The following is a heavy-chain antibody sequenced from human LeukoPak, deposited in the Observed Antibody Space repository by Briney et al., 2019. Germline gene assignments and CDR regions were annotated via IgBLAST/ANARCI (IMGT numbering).Heavy chain of an antibody. CDR2: TNSDGSST. D-gene: IGHD2/OR15-2a*01. Sequence: GGSLRLSCAASGLIFTSYWMHWVRQAPGKGLVWVSRTNSDGSSTTYADSVKGRFTISRDNAKNTLYLQMDSLRAEDTAVYYCARGLYFALDYWGQGTLVTVSS. CDR3: ARGLYFALDY. J-gene: IGHJ4*02. CDR1: GLIFTSYW. V-gene: IGHV3-74*01.